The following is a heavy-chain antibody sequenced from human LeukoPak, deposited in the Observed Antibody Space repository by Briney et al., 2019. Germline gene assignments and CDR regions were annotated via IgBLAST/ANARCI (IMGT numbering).Heavy chain of an antibody. Sequence: PGGSLRLSCAASGFTFSNYEMNWVRQAPGKGLEWVSYISNSGSTIYYADSVKGRFTISRDNAKNSLYLQMNSLRAEDTAVYYCARDITSGYGGKSGYWGQGTLVTVSS. J-gene: IGHJ4*02. CDR2: ISNSGSTI. CDR3: ARDITSGYGGKSGY. CDR1: GFTFSNYE. D-gene: IGHD4-23*01. V-gene: IGHV3-48*03.